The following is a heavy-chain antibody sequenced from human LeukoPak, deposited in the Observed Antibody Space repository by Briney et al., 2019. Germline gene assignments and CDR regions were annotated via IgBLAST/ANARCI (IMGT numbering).Heavy chain of an antibody. Sequence: SETLSLTCTVSGGSISSYYWSWIWQPAGKGLEWIGRVYTSGSTNYNPSLRSRVTMSVDTSKNQFSLKLSSVTAADTAVYYCARDWSAAGMFDGYNWFDPWGQGTLVTVSS. CDR2: VYTSGST. CDR3: ARDWSAAGMFDGYNWFDP. V-gene: IGHV4-4*07. D-gene: IGHD6-13*01. J-gene: IGHJ5*02. CDR1: GGSISSYY.